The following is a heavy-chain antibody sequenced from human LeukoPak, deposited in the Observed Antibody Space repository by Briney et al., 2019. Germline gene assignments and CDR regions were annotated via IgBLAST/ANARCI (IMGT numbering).Heavy chain of an antibody. J-gene: IGHJ4*02. CDR3: ARLGPLRLGEFPDY. CDR1: GFTFSSYW. V-gene: IGHV3-7*01. Sequence: PGGSLRLSCAASGFTFSSYWMSWVRQAPGKGLEWVANIKQDGSEKYYVDSVKGRFTISRDNAKNSLYLQMNSLRAEDTAVYYCARLGPLRLGEFPDYWGQGTLVTVSP. CDR2: IKQDGSEK. D-gene: IGHD3-16*01.